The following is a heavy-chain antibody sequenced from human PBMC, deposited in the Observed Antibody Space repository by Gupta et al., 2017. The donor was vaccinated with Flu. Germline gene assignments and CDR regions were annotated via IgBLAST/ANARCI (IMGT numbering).Heavy chain of an antibody. Sequence: GLEWVSSISSSSSYIYHADSVKGRFTISRDNAKNSLYLQMNSLRAEDTAVYYCARDLFEDYYVSSGYYCGMDVWGQGTTVTVSS. CDR2: ISSSSSYI. J-gene: IGHJ6*02. D-gene: IGHD3-22*01. V-gene: IGHV3-21*01. CDR3: ARDLFEDYYVSSGYYCGMDV.